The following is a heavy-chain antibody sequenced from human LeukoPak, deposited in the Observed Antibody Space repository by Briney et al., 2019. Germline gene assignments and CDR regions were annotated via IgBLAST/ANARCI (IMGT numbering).Heavy chain of an antibody. V-gene: IGHV3-30*18. Sequence: GGSLRLSCAASGFTFSSYGMHWVRQAPGKGLEWVAVISYDGSKNYYGDSVKGRFTISRDNSKNTVYLQMHSLRAEDTAVYSCAKDVQSTPYYYYGMDVWGQGTTVTVSS. CDR3: AKDVQSTPYYYYGMDV. D-gene: IGHD2-15*01. CDR2: ISYDGSKN. CDR1: GFTFSSYG. J-gene: IGHJ6*02.